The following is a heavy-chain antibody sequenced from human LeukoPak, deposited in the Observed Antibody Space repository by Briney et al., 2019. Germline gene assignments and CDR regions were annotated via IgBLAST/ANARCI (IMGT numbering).Heavy chain of an antibody. V-gene: IGHV3-7*01. CDR2: IKQDGSEK. CDR1: GFTFSSYW. CDR3: ARLSWLSTNDFDN. Sequence: GGSLRLSCAASGFTFSSYWMSWVRQAPGRGLEWVANIKQDGSEKYYVDSVKGRFTISRDNAKNSLYLQMNSLRAEDTAVYYCARLSWLSTNDFDNWGQGTLVTVSS. D-gene: IGHD3-22*01. J-gene: IGHJ4*02.